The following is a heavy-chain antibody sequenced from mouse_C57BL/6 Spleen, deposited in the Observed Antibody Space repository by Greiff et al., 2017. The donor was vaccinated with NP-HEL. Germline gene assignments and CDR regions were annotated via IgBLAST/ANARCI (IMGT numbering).Heavy chain of an antibody. CDR2: IDPSDSYT. V-gene: IGHV1-50*01. D-gene: IGHD2-13*01. J-gene: IGHJ4*01. CDR1: GYTFTSYW. Sequence: QVQLKQPGAELVKPGASVKLSCKASGYTFTSYWMQWVKQRPGQGLEWIGEIDPSDSYTNYNQKFKGKATLTVDTSSSTAYMQLSSLTSEDSAVYYCARSDQNYAMDYWGQGTSVTVSS. CDR3: ARSDQNYAMDY.